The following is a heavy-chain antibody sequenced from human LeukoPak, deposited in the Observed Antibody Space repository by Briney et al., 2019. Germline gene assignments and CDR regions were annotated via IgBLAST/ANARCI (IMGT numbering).Heavy chain of an antibody. Sequence: PSETLSLTCTVSDGSSSSSSWNWIRQPPGKGLEWIGYIYYCGSTKYNPSLESRVTISVDTSKNQISLNMRSVTAADTAIYYCARRQQTGGDNGLHNWFDPWGQGILVTVSS. V-gene: IGHV4-59*08. CDR3: ARRQQTGGDNGLHNWFDP. J-gene: IGHJ5*02. CDR1: DGSSSSSS. D-gene: IGHD5-24*01. CDR2: IYYCGST.